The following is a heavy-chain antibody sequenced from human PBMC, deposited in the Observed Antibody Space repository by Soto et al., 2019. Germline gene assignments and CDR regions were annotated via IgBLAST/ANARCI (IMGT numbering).Heavy chain of an antibody. CDR2: FDPEDGET. V-gene: IGHV1-24*01. D-gene: IGHD3-10*01. J-gene: IGHJ6*02. Sequence: GSVKVSCKVSGYTLTELSMHWVRQAPGKGLEWMGGFDPEDGETIYAQKFQGRVTMTEDTSTDTAYMELSSLRSEDTAVYYCATESTIPHYYYYYGMDVWGQGTTVTVSS. CDR3: ATESTIPHYYYYYGMDV. CDR1: GYTLTELS.